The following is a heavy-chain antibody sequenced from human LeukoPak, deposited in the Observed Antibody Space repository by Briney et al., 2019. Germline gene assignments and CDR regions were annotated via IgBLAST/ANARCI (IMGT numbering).Heavy chain of an antibody. CDR1: GYTVTSHG. D-gene: IGHD3-10*01. J-gene: IGHJ4*02. Sequence: ASVKVSCKSSGYTVTSHGIIWVRQAPGQGLDWMAWISAYNGNTNYAQKFQGRVTITADKSTSTAYMELSSLRSEDTAVYYCARGVGGYYGSGSTFDYWGQGTLVTVSS. CDR3: ARGVGGYYGSGSTFDY. V-gene: IGHV1-18*01. CDR2: ISAYNGNT.